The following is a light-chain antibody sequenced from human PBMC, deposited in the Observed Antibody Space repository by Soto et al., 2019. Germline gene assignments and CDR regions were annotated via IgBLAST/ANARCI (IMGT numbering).Light chain of an antibody. CDR1: TSVGRN. Sequence: EIVMTQSPATLSVSPGERATLSCRASTSVGRNLAWYQQKPGQAPRLLIYGVSTGATGIPDRFSGSGSGTDFTLTISSLQSEDFAVYYCQQYNNWPPWTFGQGTKVDIK. J-gene: IGKJ1*01. CDR3: QQYNNWPPWT. CDR2: GVS. V-gene: IGKV3D-15*01.